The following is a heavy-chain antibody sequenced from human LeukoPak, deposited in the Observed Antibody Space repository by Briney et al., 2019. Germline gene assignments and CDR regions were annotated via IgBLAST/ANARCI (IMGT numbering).Heavy chain of an antibody. J-gene: IGHJ4*02. D-gene: IGHD3-22*01. V-gene: IGHV3-20*04. CDR2: INWNGDSI. Sequence: GGSLRLSCAASGFTFEDYDMSWVRHAPGKGLEWVSSINWNGDSIGYVDSVKGRFTISRDNAKDSLYLQMNNLRAEDTALYYCARDLPQIGYWGQGTLVTVSS. CDR3: ARDLPQIGY. CDR1: GFTFEDYD.